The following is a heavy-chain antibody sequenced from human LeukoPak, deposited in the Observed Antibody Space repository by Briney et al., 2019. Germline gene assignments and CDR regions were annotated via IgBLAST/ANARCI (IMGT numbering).Heavy chain of an antibody. CDR3: ARLHTALVYFDY. Sequence: SETLSLTCTVSGGSISSYYWSWIRQPPGKGLEWIGYIYYSGSTNYNPSLKSRVTISVDTSKNQFSLKLSSVTAADTAVYYCARLHTALVYFDYWGQGTLVTVSS. V-gene: IGHV4-59*08. J-gene: IGHJ4*02. CDR2: IYYSGST. CDR1: GGSISSYY. D-gene: IGHD5-18*01.